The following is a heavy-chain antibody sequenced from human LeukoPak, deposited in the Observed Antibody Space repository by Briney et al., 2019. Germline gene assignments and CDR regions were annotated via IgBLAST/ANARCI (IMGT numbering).Heavy chain of an antibody. D-gene: IGHD1-26*01. CDR3: AKVYSGSYLAMYYFDY. J-gene: IGHJ4*02. Sequence: GGSLRLSCAASGFTFSRYDMHWVRQAPGKGLEGVAFIQYDGTDKDYVDSVKGRFTISRDNSRNTLYLQMNSLRPEDTAVYYCAKVYSGSYLAMYYFDYWGQGTLVTVSS. CDR2: IQYDGTDK. V-gene: IGHV3-30*02. CDR1: GFTFSRYD.